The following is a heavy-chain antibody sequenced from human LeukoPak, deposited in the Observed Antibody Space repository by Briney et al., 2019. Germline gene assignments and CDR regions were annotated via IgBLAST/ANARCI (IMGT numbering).Heavy chain of an antibody. Sequence: ASVKVSCKASEYTFTNYDINWVRQAPGQGLEWMGWMNPNTGDTNYAQRFQGRVTITRNTSISTAYLEVSRLRSEDTAVYYCASRREGNTLRTTVDYCGERTLVSASS. J-gene: IGHJ4*02. CDR2: MNPNTGDT. D-gene: IGHD1-14*01. CDR1: EYTFTNYD. V-gene: IGHV1-8*03. CDR3: ASRREGNTLRTTVDY.